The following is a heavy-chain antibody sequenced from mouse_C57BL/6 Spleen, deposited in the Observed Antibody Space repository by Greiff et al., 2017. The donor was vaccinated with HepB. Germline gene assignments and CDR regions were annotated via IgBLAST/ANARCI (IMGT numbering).Heavy chain of an antibody. CDR3: RYYGSSYDFDY. CDR1: GYAFTNYL. Sequence: QVQLQQSGAELVRPGTSVKVSCKASGYAFTNYLIEWVKQRPGQGLEWIGVINPGSGGTNYNEKFKGKATLTADKSSSTAYMQLSSLTSEDSAVYFCRYYGSSYDFDYWGQGTTLTVSS. J-gene: IGHJ2*01. CDR2: INPGSGGT. V-gene: IGHV1-54*01. D-gene: IGHD1-1*01.